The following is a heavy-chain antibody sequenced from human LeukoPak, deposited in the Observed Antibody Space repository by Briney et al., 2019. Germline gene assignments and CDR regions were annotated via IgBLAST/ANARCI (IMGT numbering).Heavy chain of an antibody. J-gene: IGHJ6*03. CDR1: GGSFSGYY. CDR3: ARRQWLTNYYYYMDV. V-gene: IGHV4-34*01. D-gene: IGHD6-19*01. Sequence: SETLSLTCAVYGGSFSGYYWSWIRQPPGKGLEWLGEINHSGSTNYNPSLKRRVTISVDTSKNQFSLKLSSVTAADTAVYYCARRQWLTNYYYYMDVWGKGTTVTVSS. CDR2: INHSGST.